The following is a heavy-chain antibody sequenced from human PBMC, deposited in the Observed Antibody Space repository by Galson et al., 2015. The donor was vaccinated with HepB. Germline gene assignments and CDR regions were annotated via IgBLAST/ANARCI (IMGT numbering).Heavy chain of an antibody. D-gene: IGHD2-2*02. CDR1: GYSFTSYW. Sequence: QSGAEVKKPGESLKISCTGSGYSFTSYWIGWVRQMPGKGLEWMGIIYPGDSDTRYSPSFQGQVTISADKSISTAYLQWSSLKASDTAMYYCARNAVPAAISGWFDPWGQGTLVTVSS. CDR3: ARNAVPAAISGWFDP. V-gene: IGHV5-51*01. J-gene: IGHJ5*02. CDR2: IYPGDSDT.